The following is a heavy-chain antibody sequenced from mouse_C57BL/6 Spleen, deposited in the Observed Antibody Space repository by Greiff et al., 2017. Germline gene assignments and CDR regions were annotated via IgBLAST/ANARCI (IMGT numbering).Heavy chain of an antibody. CDR2: ISSGSSTI. Sequence: DVKLQESGGGLVKPGGSLKLSCAASGFTFSDYGMHWVRQAPEKGLEWVAYISSGSSTIYYADTVKGRFTISRDNAKNTLFLQMTSLRSEDTAMYYCARPQYGWFAYWGQGTLVTVSA. V-gene: IGHV5-17*01. D-gene: IGHD1-1*01. CDR3: ARPQYGWFAY. CDR1: GFTFSDYG. J-gene: IGHJ3*01.